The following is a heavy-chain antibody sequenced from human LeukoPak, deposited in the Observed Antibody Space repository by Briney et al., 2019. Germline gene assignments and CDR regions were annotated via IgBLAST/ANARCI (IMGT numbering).Heavy chain of an antibody. J-gene: IGHJ4*02. Sequence: GGSLRLSCAASGFTFSSYAMHWVRQAPGKGLEWVAVISYDGSNKYYADSVKGRFTISRDNSKNTLYLQMNSLRAEDTAVYYCARHPLFGVAYPYYFDYWGQGTLVTVSS. CDR2: ISYDGSNK. V-gene: IGHV3-30-3*01. D-gene: IGHD3-3*01. CDR3: ARHPLFGVAYPYYFDY. CDR1: GFTFSSYA.